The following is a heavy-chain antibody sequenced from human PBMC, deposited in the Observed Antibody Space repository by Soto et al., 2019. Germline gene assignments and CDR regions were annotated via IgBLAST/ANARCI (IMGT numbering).Heavy chain of an antibody. D-gene: IGHD6-19*01. CDR3: ARDRGRKGVAGTLFQH. V-gene: IGHV1-18*01. CDR2: ISAYNGNT. Sequence: EASVKVSCKASGYTFTSYGISWVRQAPGQGLEWMGWISAYNGNTNYAQKLQGRVTMTTDTSTSTAYMELRSLRSDDTAVYYCARDRGRKGVAGTLFQHWGQGTLVTVSS. CDR1: GYTFTSYG. J-gene: IGHJ1*01.